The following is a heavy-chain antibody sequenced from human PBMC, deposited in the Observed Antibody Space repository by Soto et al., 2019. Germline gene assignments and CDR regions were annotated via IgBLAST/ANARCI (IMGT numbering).Heavy chain of an antibody. V-gene: IGHV1-2*04. J-gene: IGHJ4*02. CDR2: INPNSGGT. CDR1: GYTFTGYY. CDR3: ARPHLVGAVGAPGPFDY. Sequence: ASVKVSCKASGYTFTGYYMHWVRQAPGQGLEWMGWINPNSGGTNYAQKFQGWVTMTRDTSISTAYMELSRLRSDDTAVYYCARPHLVGAVGAPGPFDYWGQGTLVTVSS. D-gene: IGHD1-26*01.